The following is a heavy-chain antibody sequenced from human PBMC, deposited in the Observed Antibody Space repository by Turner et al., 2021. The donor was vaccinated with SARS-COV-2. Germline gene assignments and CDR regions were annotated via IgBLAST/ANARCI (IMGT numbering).Heavy chain of an antibody. Sequence: VQLAQSGAAVREPGSSVTVSCMASGGTFSSYAISWVRQAPGKGLEWMGVILPNCGRANYAQKLEGRFTITADKSTSTAYMELSSLRSDDTAVYYCARSWRMSNADFDYWGQGTLVTVSS. CDR2: ILPNCGRA. D-gene: IGHD6-13*01. CDR3: ARSWRMSNADFDY. CDR1: GGTFSSYA. V-gene: IGHV1-69*06. J-gene: IGHJ4*02.